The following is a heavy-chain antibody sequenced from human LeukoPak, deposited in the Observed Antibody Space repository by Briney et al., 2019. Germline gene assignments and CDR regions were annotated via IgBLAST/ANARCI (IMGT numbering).Heavy chain of an antibody. Sequence: GGSLRLSCAASGFTFSSYEMNWVRQAPGKGLEWVSYISSSGSTIYYADSVKGRFTISRDNAKNSLYLQMNSLRAEDTAVYYCARGTGSGSYSVRSPDDWGQGTLVTVSS. V-gene: IGHV3-48*03. CDR3: ARGTGSGSYSVRSPDD. D-gene: IGHD3-10*01. CDR1: GFTFSSYE. J-gene: IGHJ4*02. CDR2: ISSSGSTI.